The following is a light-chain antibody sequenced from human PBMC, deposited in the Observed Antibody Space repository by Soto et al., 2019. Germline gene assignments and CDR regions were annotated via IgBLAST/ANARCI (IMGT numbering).Light chain of an antibody. CDR2: GAS. J-gene: IGKJ1*01. CDR3: QQYAGMWT. Sequence: EIVLTQPQGTLSLSPGERATLSSRGSQSVXSSYLAWYQQSPGKAPGLLIEGASMRATGIPGCSSGRGSGKLCSIAITTQALEGVAVYYGQQYAGMWTFGRGTKVEIK. V-gene: IGKV3-20*01. CDR1: QSVXSSY.